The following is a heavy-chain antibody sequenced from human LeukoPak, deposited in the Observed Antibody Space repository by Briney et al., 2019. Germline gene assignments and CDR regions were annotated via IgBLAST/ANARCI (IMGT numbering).Heavy chain of an antibody. J-gene: IGHJ5*02. CDR2: IYHSGST. CDR3: ARNPHWMVRGVIT. V-gene: IGHV4-38-2*01. Sequence: SETLSLTCAVSGYSISSGYYWGWIRQSPGKGLEWIGSIYHSGSTYYNPSLKSRVTISVDTSKNQFSLKLSSVTAADTAVYYCARNPHWMVRGVITWGQGTLVTVSS. CDR1: GYSISSGYY. D-gene: IGHD3-10*01.